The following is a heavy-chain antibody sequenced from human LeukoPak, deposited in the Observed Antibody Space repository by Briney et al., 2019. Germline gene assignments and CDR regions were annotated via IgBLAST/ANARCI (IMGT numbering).Heavy chain of an antibody. CDR3: AREGYYDSSGYYWIDY. CDR2: ISAYNGNT. V-gene: IGHV1-18*01. D-gene: IGHD3-22*01. CDR1: GYTFTSYG. J-gene: IGHJ4*02. Sequence: ASVKVSCKSSGYTFTSYGISWVRQAPGQGLAWMGWISAYNGNTNYAQKLQGRVTMTTDTSTSTAYMELRSLRSDDTAVYYCAREGYYDSSGYYWIDYWGQGTLVTVSS.